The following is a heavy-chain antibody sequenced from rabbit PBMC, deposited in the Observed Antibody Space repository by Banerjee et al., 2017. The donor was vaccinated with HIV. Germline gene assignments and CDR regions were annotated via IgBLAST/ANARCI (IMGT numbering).Heavy chain of an antibody. Sequence: QEQLVESGGGLVQPGESLKLSCKASGIDFSSYGINWVRQAPGKGLEWIAAIYPDFDSTDYASWVNGRFTISLDNAQNTVFLQMTSLTAADTATYFCARDLADHTGYNYATRLDLWGPGTLVTVS. CDR1: GIDFSSYG. J-gene: IGHJ6*01. V-gene: IGHV1S47*01. CDR2: IYPDFDST. D-gene: IGHD6-1*01. CDR3: ARDLADHTGYNYATRLDL.